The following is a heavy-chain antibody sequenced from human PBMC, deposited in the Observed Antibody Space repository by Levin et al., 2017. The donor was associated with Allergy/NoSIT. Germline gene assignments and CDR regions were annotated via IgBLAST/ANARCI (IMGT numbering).Heavy chain of an antibody. J-gene: IGHJ4*02. Sequence: LTGGSLRLSCVASGFTFSGYWMHWVRHVPGKGLVCVSRINNDGTYTTYADSVRGRFTISRDNAKSALYLQMNSLRADDTAVYYCVRGSRELGIGVDYWGQGTLVTVSS. D-gene: IGHD1-26*01. CDR1: GFTFSGYW. V-gene: IGHV3-74*01. CDR2: INNDGTYT. CDR3: VRGSRELGIGVDY.